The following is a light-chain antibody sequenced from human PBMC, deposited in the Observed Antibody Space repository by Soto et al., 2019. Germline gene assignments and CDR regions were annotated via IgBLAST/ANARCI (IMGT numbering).Light chain of an antibody. CDR1: QSVSSN. CDR3: QQYNNWPRT. V-gene: IGKV3-15*01. J-gene: IGKJ1*01. CDR2: GAS. Sequence: RVMTGSPATLSVSPGERATLSCRASQSVSSNLAWYQQKPGQAPRLLIYGASTRATGIPARFSGSGSGTEFTLTIGSLQSEDFAVYYCQQYNNWPRTFGQGTKVDIK.